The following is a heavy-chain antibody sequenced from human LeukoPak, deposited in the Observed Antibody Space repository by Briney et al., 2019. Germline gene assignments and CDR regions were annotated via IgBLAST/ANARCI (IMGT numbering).Heavy chain of an antibody. D-gene: IGHD1-26*01. V-gene: IGHV1-2*02. CDR2: INPNSGGT. CDR1: GYTFTGYY. Sequence: ASVKVSCKASGYTFTGYYMHWVRQAPGQGLEWMGWINPNSGGTNYAQKFQGRVTVTRDTSISTAYMELSRLRSDDTAVYYCARESGSSDDPFFDYWGQGTLVTVSS. J-gene: IGHJ4*02. CDR3: ARESGSSDDPFFDY.